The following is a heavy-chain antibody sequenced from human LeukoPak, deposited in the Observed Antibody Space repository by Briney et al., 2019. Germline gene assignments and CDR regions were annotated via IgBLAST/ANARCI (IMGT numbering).Heavy chain of an antibody. V-gene: IGHV4-30-2*01. CDR3: ARALYSSGWLLYGMDV. D-gene: IGHD6-19*01. J-gene: IGHJ6*04. Sequence: SETLSLTCAVSGGSISSGGYSWSWIRQPPGKGLEWIGYIYHSGSTYYNPSLKSRVTISVDRSKNQFSLKLGSVTAADTAVYYCARALYSSGWLLYGMDVWGKGTTVTVSS. CDR1: GGSISSGGYS. CDR2: IYHSGST.